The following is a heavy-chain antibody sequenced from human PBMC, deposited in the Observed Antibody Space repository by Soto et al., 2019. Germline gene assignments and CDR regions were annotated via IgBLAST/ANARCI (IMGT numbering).Heavy chain of an antibody. D-gene: IGHD3-9*01. J-gene: IGHJ4*02. CDR1: GYTFTSYA. V-gene: IGHV1-3*01. Sequence: ASVKVSCKASGYTFTSYAMHLVRPAPGQRLEWMGWINAGNGNTKYSQKFQGRVTITRDTSASTAYMELSSLRSEDTAVYYCARSRYFDWSGSLDYWGQGTLVTVSS. CDR3: ARSRYFDWSGSLDY. CDR2: INAGNGNT.